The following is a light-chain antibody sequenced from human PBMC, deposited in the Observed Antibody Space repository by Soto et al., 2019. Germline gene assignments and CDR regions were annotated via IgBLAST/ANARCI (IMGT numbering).Light chain of an antibody. CDR3: SSYTSSTTLV. CDR1: SSDIGAYNY. Sequence: QSALTQPASVSGSPGQSITISCTGTSSDIGAYNYVSWYQQHPGKAPKLMIYDVINRPSGVSNRFSGSKSGTTASLTISGLQAEDEADYYCSSYTSSTTLVFGTGTKLTVL. V-gene: IGLV2-14*01. J-gene: IGLJ1*01. CDR2: DVI.